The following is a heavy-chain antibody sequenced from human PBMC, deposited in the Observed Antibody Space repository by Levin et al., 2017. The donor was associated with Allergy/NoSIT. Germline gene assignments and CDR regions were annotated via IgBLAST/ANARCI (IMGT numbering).Heavy chain of an antibody. CDR2: IYWDDDK. D-gene: IGHD6-13*01. CDR3: AHRPIAATGMGGYFDL. Sequence: LRLSCTFSGFSLSTSGVGVGWIRQPPGKALEWLALIYWDDDKRYSPSLKSRLTITKDTSNNQVVLTMTNMDPVDTATYYCAHRPIAATGMGGYFDLWGRGTLVTVSS. V-gene: IGHV2-5*02. CDR1: GFSLSTSGVG. J-gene: IGHJ2*01.